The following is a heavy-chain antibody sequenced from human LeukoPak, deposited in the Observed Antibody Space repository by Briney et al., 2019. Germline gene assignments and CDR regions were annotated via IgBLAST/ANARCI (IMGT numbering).Heavy chain of an antibody. CDR3: ASRYCSGGSCPLDY. D-gene: IGHD2-15*01. V-gene: IGHV4-34*01. J-gene: IGHJ4*02. Sequence: PSETLSLTCAVYGGSFSGYYWSWIRQPPGKGLEWIGEINHSGSTNYNPSLKSRVTISVDKSKNQFSLKLSSVTAADTAVYYCASRYCSGGSCPLDYWGQGTLVTVSS. CDR1: GGSFSGYY. CDR2: INHSGST.